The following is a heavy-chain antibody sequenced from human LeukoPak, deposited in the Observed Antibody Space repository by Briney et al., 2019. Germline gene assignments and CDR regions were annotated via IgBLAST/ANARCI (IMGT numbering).Heavy chain of an antibody. D-gene: IGHD5-18*01. CDR2: ISSSGSTI. CDR1: GFTFSDYY. V-gene: IGHV3-11*01. CDR3: AREERGYSYGSPIAN. J-gene: IGHJ4*02. Sequence: GGSLRLSCAASGFTFSDYYMSWIRQAPGKGLEWVSYISSSGSTIYYADPVKGRFTISRDNAKNSLYLQMNSLRAEDTAVYYCAREERGYSYGSPIANWGQGTLVTVSS.